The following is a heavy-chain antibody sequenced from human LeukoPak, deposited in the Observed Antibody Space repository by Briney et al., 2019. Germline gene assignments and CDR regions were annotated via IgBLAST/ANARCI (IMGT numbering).Heavy chain of an antibody. CDR2: IYSGGST. CDR1: GFTVSTNY. D-gene: IGHD3-10*02. J-gene: IGHJ4*02. CDR3: ARGTMFPYYFDY. Sequence: AGGSLRLSCAASGFTVSTNYMSWVRQAPGKGLEWASTIYSGGSTHYADSVQGRFTISRDNSKNTLYLQMNSLRAEDTAVYYCARGTMFPYYFDYWGQGTLVTVSS. V-gene: IGHV3-66*01.